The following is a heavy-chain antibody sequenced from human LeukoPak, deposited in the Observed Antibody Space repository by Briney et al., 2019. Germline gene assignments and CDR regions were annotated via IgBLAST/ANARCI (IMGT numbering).Heavy chain of an antibody. CDR1: GFTFSSYA. Sequence: GGSLRLSCAASGFTFSSYAMHWVRQAPGKGLEWVAVISDDGSNKYYADSVKGRFTISRDNSKNTLYLQMNSLRAEDTAVYYCARASSTTLEMATITHYWGQGNPGHRLL. J-gene: IGHJ4*02. D-gene: IGHD5-24*01. CDR2: ISDDGSNK. V-gene: IGHV3-30-3*01. CDR3: ARASSTTLEMATITHY.